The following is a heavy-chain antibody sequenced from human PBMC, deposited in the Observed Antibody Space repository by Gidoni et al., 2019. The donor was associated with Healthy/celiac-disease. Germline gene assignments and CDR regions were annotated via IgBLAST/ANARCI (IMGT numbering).Heavy chain of an antibody. V-gene: IGHV3-53*01. CDR3: ALTLVSGRYSPDAFDL. CDR2: ISSGGST. J-gene: IGHJ3*01. CDR1: GYTVSSNY. D-gene: IGHD3-10*01. Sequence: EVQLVESEGGWIQPGGTLRLACEAYGYTVSSNYMSWVRQAPGKGSVWVSVISSGGSTYYAASVMCRFLLSRDNSTNTLYLPMISLRAVDTAVYYCALTLVSGRYSPDAFDLWGQGTMVTVSS.